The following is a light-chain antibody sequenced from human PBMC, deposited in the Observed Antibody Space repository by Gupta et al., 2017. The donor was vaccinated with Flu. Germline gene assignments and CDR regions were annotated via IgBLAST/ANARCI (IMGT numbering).Light chain of an antibody. V-gene: IGLV2-8*01. CDR1: SSDVGVDNY. CDR2: EVN. J-gene: IGLJ2*01. Sequence: GQSVTISCTGPSSDVGVDNYVSWYQQHPGKAPKLIIYEVNKRPSGVPDRFSGSKSGNTASLTVSGLLAEDEADYYCCSYGGSKFFGGGTKLTVL. CDR3: CSYGGSKF.